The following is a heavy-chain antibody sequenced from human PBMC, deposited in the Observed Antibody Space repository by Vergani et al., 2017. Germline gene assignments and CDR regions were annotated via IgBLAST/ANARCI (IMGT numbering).Heavy chain of an antibody. CDR2: INPNSGGT. CDR1: GYTFTSYY. J-gene: IGHJ5*02. D-gene: IGHD3-9*01. Sequence: QVQLVQSGAEVKKPGASVKVPCKASGYTFTSYYMHWVRQAPGQGLEWMGWINPNSGGTNYAQKFQGRVTMTSDTSISTAYIELSRLRSDDTAVYYCARDQGARXRYFNWLSYNWFDPWSQGTLVTVSS. V-gene: IGHV1-2*02. CDR3: ARDQGARXRYFNWLSYNWFDP.